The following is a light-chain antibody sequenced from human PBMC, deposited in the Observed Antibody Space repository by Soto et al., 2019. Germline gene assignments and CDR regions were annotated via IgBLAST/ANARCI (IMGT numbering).Light chain of an antibody. CDR1: SSDVGGYNL. CDR3: CSYAGSSTLV. J-gene: IGLJ3*02. Sequence: QYVLTQPASVSGSPGQSITISCTGTSSDVGGYNLVSWYQQHPGKAPKLMIYEASKRPSGVSNRFSGSRSGNTASLTISGLQAEDEADYHCCSYAGSSTLVFGGGTKLTVL. V-gene: IGLV2-23*01. CDR2: EAS.